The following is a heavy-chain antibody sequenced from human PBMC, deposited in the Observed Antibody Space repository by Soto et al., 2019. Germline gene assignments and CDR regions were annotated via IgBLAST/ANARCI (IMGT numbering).Heavy chain of an antibody. D-gene: IGHD2-2*01. V-gene: IGHV3-7*01. CDR1: GGTCSGDW. CDR3: AKNNRYCSSTNCFVFDY. J-gene: IGHJ4*02. CDR2: VKQDGSEK. Sequence: GGSLTLSCATSGGTCSGDWMSWVRQATGKGLEWVANVKQDGSEKYYVDSVKGRFTISRDNAKNSLYLLMNSLRAEDTAVYYCAKNNRYCSSTNCFVFDYWGQGTLVTVSS.